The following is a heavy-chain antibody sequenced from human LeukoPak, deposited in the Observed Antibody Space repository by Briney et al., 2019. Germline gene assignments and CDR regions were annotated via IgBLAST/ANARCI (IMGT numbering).Heavy chain of an antibody. CDR2: ITSSGSYI. V-gene: IGHV3-21*01. CDR1: AFSFSNYN. D-gene: IGHD1-26*01. CDR3: ARDAYSGSYSDYYYYMDV. J-gene: IGHJ6*03. Sequence: GGSLRLSCAASAFSFSNYNMNWVRQAPGKGLEWVSSITSSGSYIYYADSVKGRFTISRDNAKNSLYLQLNSLRAEDTAVYYCARDAYSGSYSDYYYYMDVWGKGTTVTVSS.